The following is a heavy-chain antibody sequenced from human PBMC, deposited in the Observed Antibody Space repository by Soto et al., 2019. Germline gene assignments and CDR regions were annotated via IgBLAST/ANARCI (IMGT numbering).Heavy chain of an antibody. CDR2: IIPIFGTA. CDR3: AGLGYSYGYGMDV. CDR1: GGTFSSYA. D-gene: IGHD5-18*01. J-gene: IGHJ6*02. Sequence: ASVKVSCKASGGTFSSYAISWVRQAPGQGLEWMGGIIPIFGTANYAQKFQGRVTITADESTSTAYMELSSLRSEDTAVYYRAGLGYSYGYGMDVWGQGTTVTVSS. V-gene: IGHV1-69*13.